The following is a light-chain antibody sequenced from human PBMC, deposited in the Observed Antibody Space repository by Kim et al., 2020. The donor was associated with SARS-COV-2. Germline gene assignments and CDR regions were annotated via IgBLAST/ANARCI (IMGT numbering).Light chain of an antibody. Sequence: DIQMTHSPSTLSASVVDRVTITCRASQSISSWLAWYQQKSGTAPKVLIYDASVLECGVPSRFSARGAGTEFTLTISTLQPDDSATYYCQQYDSREFTFGQGTKLEI. CDR2: DAS. CDR1: QSISSW. V-gene: IGKV1-5*01. J-gene: IGKJ2*01. CDR3: QQYDSREFT.